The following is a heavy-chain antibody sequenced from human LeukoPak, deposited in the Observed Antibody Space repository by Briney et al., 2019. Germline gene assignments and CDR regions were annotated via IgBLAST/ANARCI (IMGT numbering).Heavy chain of an antibody. CDR1: GFRFSYHD. D-gene: IGHD1-14*01. J-gene: IGHJ3*02. Sequence: GGSLRLXCAASGFRFSYHDMHWVRQAPGKGLEFVSSIGAAGAHTFYADSVKGRFTISRDNFQSTMYLQMDGLRPEDSAVYYCARELGGTKTGGFDIWGQRTVVTVSS. CDR2: IGAAGAHT. V-gene: IGHV3-64*02. CDR3: ARELGGTKTGGFDI.